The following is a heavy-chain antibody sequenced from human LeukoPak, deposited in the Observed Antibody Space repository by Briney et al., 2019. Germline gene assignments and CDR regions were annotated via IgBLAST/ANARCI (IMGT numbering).Heavy chain of an antibody. Sequence: GGSLRLSCAASGFTFGSYWMTWVRQAPGKGLEWVANIKPDGSEKYYLDSVKGRFAISRDNAKNSLYLQMNSLRAEDTAVYFCARIWGSYRYFDYWGQGTLVTVSS. J-gene: IGHJ4*02. CDR1: GFTFGSYW. CDR3: ARIWGSYRYFDY. D-gene: IGHD3-16*02. V-gene: IGHV3-7*01. CDR2: IKPDGSEK.